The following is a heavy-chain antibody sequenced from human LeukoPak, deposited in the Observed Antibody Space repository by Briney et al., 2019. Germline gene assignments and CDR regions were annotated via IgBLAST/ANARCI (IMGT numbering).Heavy chain of an antibody. D-gene: IGHD1-26*01. CDR1: ELTSSTSW. J-gene: IGHJ4*02. CDR3: AKDVGKWESLHFFDY. Sequence: GGSLRLSCAASELTSSTSWMSWVRQAPGKGLEWISGISGSGASTYYADSVKGRFTISRDDSRNTLYLQMNSLRGDDTAVYYCAKDVGKWESLHFFDYWGQGTLVTVSS. V-gene: IGHV3-23*01. CDR2: ISGSGAST.